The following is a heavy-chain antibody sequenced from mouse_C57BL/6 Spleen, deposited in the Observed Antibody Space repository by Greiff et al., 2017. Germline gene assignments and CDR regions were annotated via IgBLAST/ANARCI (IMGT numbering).Heavy chain of an antibody. CDR3: TRGTGPWYFDV. CDR2: IRLKSDNYAT. Sequence: EVMLVESGGGLVQPGGSMKLSCVASGFTFSNYWMNWVRQSPEKGLEWVAQIRLKSDNYATHYAESVKGRFTISRDDSKSSVYLQMNNLRAEDTGIYYCTRGTGPWYFDVWGTGTTVTVSS. V-gene: IGHV6-3*01. CDR1: GFTFSNYW. J-gene: IGHJ1*03. D-gene: IGHD4-1*01.